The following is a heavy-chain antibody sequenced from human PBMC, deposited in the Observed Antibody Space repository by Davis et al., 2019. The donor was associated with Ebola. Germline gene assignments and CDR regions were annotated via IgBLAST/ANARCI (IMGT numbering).Heavy chain of an antibody. CDR1: RFTVSSNY. CDR3: ARVPVKMNCSGGSCYLTVGGFDP. D-gene: IGHD2-15*01. J-gene: IGHJ5*02. Sequence: GESLKISCAASRFTVSSNYMSWVRQAPGKGLEWVSVIYSGGSTYYADSVKGRFTISRDNSKNTLYLQMNSLRAEDTAVYYCARVPVKMNCSGGSCYLTVGGFDPWGQGTLVTVSS. V-gene: IGHV3-53*01. CDR2: IYSGGST.